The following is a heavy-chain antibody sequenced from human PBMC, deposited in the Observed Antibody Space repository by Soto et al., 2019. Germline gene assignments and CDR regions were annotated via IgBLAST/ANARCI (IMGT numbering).Heavy chain of an antibody. V-gene: IGHV3-30-3*01. J-gene: IGHJ4*02. D-gene: IGHD2-2*01. CDR2: ISYDGNNN. Sequence: QVQLVESGGGVVQPGRSLRLSCAAAGFIFSNYAMNWVRQAPGKGREGVALISYDGNNNYYTVSVKGRFTNSRDNSKSALYLQMNSLRPEDTAVYYCANCTSTSCHLGSDYWGQGTLVTVAS. CDR3: ANCTSTSCHLGSDY. CDR1: GFIFSNYA.